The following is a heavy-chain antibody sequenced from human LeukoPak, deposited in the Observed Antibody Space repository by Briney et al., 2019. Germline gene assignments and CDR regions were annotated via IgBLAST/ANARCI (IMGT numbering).Heavy chain of an antibody. J-gene: IGHJ4*02. CDR3: ARSIIGTRSKFDY. Sequence: SETLSLTCTVSGGSISTYYWSWIRQPPGKGLEWIGYISYSGSTNYNPSLKSRVTISLDTSKNQFALKLSSVTAADTAVYYCARSIIGTRSKFDYWGQGALVTVSS. CDR2: ISYSGST. V-gene: IGHV4-59*08. CDR1: GGSISTYY. D-gene: IGHD1/OR15-1a*01.